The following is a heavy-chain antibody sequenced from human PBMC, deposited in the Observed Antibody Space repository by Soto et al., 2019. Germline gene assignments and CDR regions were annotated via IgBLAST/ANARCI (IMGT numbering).Heavy chain of an antibody. V-gene: IGHV4-31*03. CDR1: GGSISSGGYY. CDR3: ARGYCSGGSCYSYWFDP. CDR2: IYYSGST. Sequence: QVQLQESGPGLVQPSHTLSLTCTVSGGSISSGGYYWSWIRQHPGKGLEWLGYIYYSGSTYYNPSLKSRVTISVDTSKSLCALKLSSVTAADTAVYYCARGYCSGGSCYSYWFDPWGQGTLVTVSS. D-gene: IGHD2-15*01. J-gene: IGHJ5*02.